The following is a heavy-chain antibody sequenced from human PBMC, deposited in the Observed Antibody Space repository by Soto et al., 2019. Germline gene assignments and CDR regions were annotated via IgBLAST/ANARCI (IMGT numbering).Heavy chain of an antibody. V-gene: IGHV1-18*01. CDR3: ARDLEYCSSTSGYTFFDP. Sequence: QVQLVQSGAEVKKPGASVKVSCKASGYTFTSYGISWVRQAPGQGLEWMGWISAYNGKTNYAQKLQGRVTMTTDTSTSTAYMELRSLRSDDTAVYYCARDLEYCSSTSGYTFFDPWGQGTLVTVSS. J-gene: IGHJ5*02. CDR2: ISAYNGKT. CDR1: GYTFTSYG. D-gene: IGHD2-2*02.